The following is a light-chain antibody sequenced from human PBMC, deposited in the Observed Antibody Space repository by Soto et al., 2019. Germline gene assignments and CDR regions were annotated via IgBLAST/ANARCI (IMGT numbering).Light chain of an antibody. V-gene: IGKV3-20*01. Sequence: EIVLTQSPGTLSLSPGERATLSCRASQSVSSSYLAWYQQKPGQAPRLLIYGASSRATGIPDRFGGSGFGTDFTLTISRLEPEDFAVYYCQQYGSSPGTFGQGTKVEIK. CDR2: GAS. CDR3: QQYGSSPGT. CDR1: QSVSSSY. J-gene: IGKJ1*01.